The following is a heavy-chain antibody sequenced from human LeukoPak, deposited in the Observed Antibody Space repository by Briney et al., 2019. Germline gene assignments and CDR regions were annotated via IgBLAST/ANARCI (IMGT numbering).Heavy chain of an antibody. D-gene: IGHD6-13*01. Sequence: GSLRLSCAASGFTFSSYSMNWVRQAPGKGLEWVSSISSSSSYIYYADSVKGRFTISRDNAKNSLYLQMNSLRAEDTAVYYCARDIGSSWYNGFYYYYYMDVWGKGTTVTVSS. CDR3: ARDIGSSWYNGFYYYYYMDV. CDR1: GFTFSSYS. CDR2: ISSSSSYI. V-gene: IGHV3-21*01. J-gene: IGHJ6*03.